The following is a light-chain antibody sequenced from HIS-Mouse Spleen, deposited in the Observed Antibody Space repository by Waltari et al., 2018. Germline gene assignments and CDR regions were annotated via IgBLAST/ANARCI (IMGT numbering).Light chain of an antibody. J-gene: IGLJ1*01. CDR1: SSDVGGYNY. CDR2: DVS. CDR3: CSYAGSYTYV. Sequence: QSALTQPRSVSGSPGQSVTISCTGTSSDVGGYNYVSWYQQHPGKAPKLMIYDVSKRPSGVPDRCSGSKSGNTASLTISVLQAEDEADYYCCSYAGSYTYVFGTGTKVTVL. V-gene: IGLV2-11*01.